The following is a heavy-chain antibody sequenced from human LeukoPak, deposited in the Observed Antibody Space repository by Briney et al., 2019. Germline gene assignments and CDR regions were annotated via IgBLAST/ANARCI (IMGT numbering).Heavy chain of an antibody. V-gene: IGHV4-4*02. CDR2: IHHSGAN. CDR1: GGSISTTHW. CDR3: ARGHPRLRSFDI. Sequence: SETLSLTCAVSGGSISTTHWWTWVRQFPGKGLEWIGEIHHSGANNNNLSLKSHVTISVDKSKNHFALKMSSVTAADTAVYYCARGHPRLRSFDIWGRGTMVTVSS. J-gene: IGHJ3*02.